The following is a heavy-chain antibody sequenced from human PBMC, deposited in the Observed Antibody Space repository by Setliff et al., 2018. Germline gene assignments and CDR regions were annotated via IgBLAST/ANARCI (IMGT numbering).Heavy chain of an antibody. CDR2: ISDRNDYS. D-gene: IGHD7-27*01. V-gene: IGHV3-21*01. CDR1: GFTFSNDW. J-gene: IGHJ4*02. Sequence: PGGSLRLSCAASGFTFSNDWMSWVRQAPGKGLEWVSFISDRNDYSFYADSVKGRFTISRDNTKNLLYLHMHSLRIDDTAVYFCARDANWGIERGFDSWGQGTLVTVSS. CDR3: ARDANWGIERGFDS.